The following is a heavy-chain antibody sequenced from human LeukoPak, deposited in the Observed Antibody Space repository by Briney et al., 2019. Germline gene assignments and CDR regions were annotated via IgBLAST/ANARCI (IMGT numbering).Heavy chain of an antibody. V-gene: IGHV6-1*01. CDR2: TYYRSKWIN. J-gene: IGHJ3*02. CDR1: GDSVSSISVA. CDR3: ARDADWAYDAFDI. D-gene: IGHD3-9*01. Sequence: SQTLSLTCAISGDSVSSISVAWNWIRQSPSRGLEWLGRTYYRSKWINDYATSVKSRIIISPDTSKNQFSLHLNSVTPEDTAVYYCARDADWAYDAFDIWGQGTMVTVSS.